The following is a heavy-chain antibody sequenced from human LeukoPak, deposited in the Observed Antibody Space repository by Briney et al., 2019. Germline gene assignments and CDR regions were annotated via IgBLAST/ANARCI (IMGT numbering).Heavy chain of an antibody. CDR2: ITWNRDNI. J-gene: IGHJ6*02. V-gene: IGHV3-9*01. Sequence: PGGSLRLSCAASGFTFDDYAMHWVRQAPGKGLEWVAGITWNRDNIGYGDSVKGRFTISRDNVKNVLYLQMNSLRPEDTALYYCAKDLSSAITSALVLDVWGQGTTV. CDR1: GFTFDDYA. CDR3: AKDLSSAITSALVLDV. D-gene: IGHD3-22*01.